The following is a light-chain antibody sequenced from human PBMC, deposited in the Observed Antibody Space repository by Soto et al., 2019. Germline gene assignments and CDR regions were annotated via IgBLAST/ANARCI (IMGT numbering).Light chain of an antibody. Sequence: EILMAQSPATLSLSPRETATLPSRASRSVDTSLAWYQQKPGQAPRLLIFGTYCASAARATGVPARCSGRGSGTEFTLAISSLQSEDVAVDYCQQYINWPWTFGQGTKVDIK. CDR2: GTYCASA. CDR1: RSVDTS. J-gene: IGKJ1*01. CDR3: QQYINWPWT. V-gene: IGKV3-15*01.